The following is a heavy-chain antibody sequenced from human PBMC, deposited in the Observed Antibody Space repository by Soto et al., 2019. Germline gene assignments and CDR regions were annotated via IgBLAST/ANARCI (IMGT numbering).Heavy chain of an antibody. CDR2: IYHSAST. Sequence: PSETLSLTCAVSGGSIFSTNWWTWVRQPPGKGLEWIGEIYHSASTNSNPSLKSRVTISVDKSKNQFSLNLISLTAADTAVYFFARRSVADNDFVSWGPGTLVTVSS. CDR1: GGSIFSTNW. D-gene: IGHD3-3*01. V-gene: IGHV4-4*02. J-gene: IGHJ4*02. CDR3: ARRSVADNDFVS.